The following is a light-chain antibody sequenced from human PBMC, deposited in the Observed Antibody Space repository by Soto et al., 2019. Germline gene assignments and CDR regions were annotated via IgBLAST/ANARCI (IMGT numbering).Light chain of an antibody. CDR3: QQSYSTPLT. V-gene: IGKV1-39*01. J-gene: IGKJ4*01. Sequence: DIQMTQSPSSLSASVGDRVTITCRASQSISSYLNWYQKKPGKAPKLLIYAASSLQSGVLSRFSGSGSGTDFTLTISSLQPEDFATYYCQQSYSTPLTFGGGTKVDIK. CDR2: AAS. CDR1: QSISSY.